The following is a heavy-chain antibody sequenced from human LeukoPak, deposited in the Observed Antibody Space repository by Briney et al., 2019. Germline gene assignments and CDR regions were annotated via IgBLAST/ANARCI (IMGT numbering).Heavy chain of an antibody. CDR1: GFTFSRYG. CDR2: IWYDGSIT. V-gene: IGHV3-33*06. D-gene: IGHD2/OR15-2a*01. J-gene: IGHJ4*02. Sequence: GGSLRLSCAASGFTFSRYGMHWVRQAPGKGLEWVAVIWYDGSITYYADSVMGRFTISKDNSRNMLYLQMNSLRAEDTAVYYCAKADGMNMDYWGQGTLVTVSS. CDR3: AKADGMNMDY.